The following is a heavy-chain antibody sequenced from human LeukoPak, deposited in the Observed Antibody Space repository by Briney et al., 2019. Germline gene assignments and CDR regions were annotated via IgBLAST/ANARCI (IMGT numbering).Heavy chain of an antibody. CDR2: ISYDGSNK. V-gene: IGHV3-30*18. CDR3: AKDGLVSLDYYYYYMDV. D-gene: IGHD2-21*01. CDR1: GFTFSSYG. J-gene: IGHJ6*03. Sequence: PGGSLRLSCAASGFTFSSYGMHWVRQAPGKGLEWVAVISYDGSNKYYADSVKGRFTISRDNSKNTLYLQMNSLRAEDTAVYYCAKDGLVSLDYYYYYMDVWGKGTTVTVSS.